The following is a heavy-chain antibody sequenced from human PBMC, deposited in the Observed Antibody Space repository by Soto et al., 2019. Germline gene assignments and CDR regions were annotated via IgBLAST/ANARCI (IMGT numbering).Heavy chain of an antibody. D-gene: IGHD2-8*01. CDR2: FYYSGSP. Sequence: PSETLSLTCTVSGDSIRSSSHYWAWNRQPPGKGLEWIGGFYYSGSPYYNPSLKSRVTMSVDTSKNQFSLNLNSVTAADTAMYYCARNGDCTRPGCIVGWFDPWGPGTLVTVSS. CDR1: GDSIRSSSHY. V-gene: IGHV4-39*07. J-gene: IGHJ5*02. CDR3: ARNGDCTRPGCIVGWFDP.